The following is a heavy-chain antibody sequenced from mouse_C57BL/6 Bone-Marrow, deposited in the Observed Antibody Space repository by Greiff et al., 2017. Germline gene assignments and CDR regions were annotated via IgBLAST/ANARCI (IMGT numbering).Heavy chain of an antibody. CDR3: ARRMYYGSSYYAMDY. V-gene: IGHV1-69*01. CDR2: IDPSDSYT. J-gene: IGHJ4*01. CDR1: GYTFTSYW. Sequence: VQLQQPGAELVMPGASVKLSCKASGYTFTSYWMHWVKQRPGQGLEWIGEIDPSDSYTNYNQKFKGKSTLTVDKSSSTAYMQLSSLTSEDSAVYYCARRMYYGSSYYAMDYWGQGTSVTVSS. D-gene: IGHD1-1*01.